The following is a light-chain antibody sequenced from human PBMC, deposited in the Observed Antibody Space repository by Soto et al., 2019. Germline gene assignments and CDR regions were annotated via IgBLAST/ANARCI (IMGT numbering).Light chain of an antibody. CDR2: EVS. J-gene: IGLJ3*02. CDR1: SSDVGRYNR. Sequence: QSALTQPPSVSGSPGQSVTISCTGTSSDVGRYNRVSWYQQPPGTAPKLMIYEVSNRPSGVPDRFSGSKSGNTASLTISGLQAEDETDYYCSLYTSSSTWVFGGGTQLTVL. CDR3: SLYTSSSTWV. V-gene: IGLV2-18*01.